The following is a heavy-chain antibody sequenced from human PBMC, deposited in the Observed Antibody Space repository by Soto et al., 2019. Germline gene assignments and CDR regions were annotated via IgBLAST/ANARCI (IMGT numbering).Heavy chain of an antibody. CDR3: ARRVTTETTAFDY. CDR2: TYYRSKWYN. Sequence: SQTLSLTCTISGGSVSSNSAAWNWIRQSPSRGLEWLGRTYYRSKWYNDFAESVKGRITINPDTSKNQFSLQLNSVTPEDTAVYFCARRVTTETTAFDYWGQGTLVTVSS. CDR1: GGSVSSNSAA. J-gene: IGHJ4*02. D-gene: IGHD1-1*01. V-gene: IGHV6-1*01.